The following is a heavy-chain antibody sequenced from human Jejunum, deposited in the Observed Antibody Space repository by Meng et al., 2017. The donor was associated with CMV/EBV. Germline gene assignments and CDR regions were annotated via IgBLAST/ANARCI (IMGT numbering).Heavy chain of an antibody. CDR3: AIDPSGYYYKF. D-gene: IGHD3-22*01. CDR2: INADNANT. CDR1: GYTFTNYA. J-gene: IGHJ4*02. Sequence: QVQLVQSGSELKKPGASVKVSCKASGYTFTNYAINWVRQAPGQRLEWMGWINADNANTKYSQKFQGRVTFTRDTSASTAYMELSSLRSEDTAVYFCAIDPSGYYYKFWGQGTLVTVSS. V-gene: IGHV1-3*01.